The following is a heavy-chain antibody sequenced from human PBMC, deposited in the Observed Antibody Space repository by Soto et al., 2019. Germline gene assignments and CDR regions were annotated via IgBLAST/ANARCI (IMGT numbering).Heavy chain of an antibody. J-gene: IGHJ5*02. CDR3: ERGDLAAAALTWFAP. CDR1: GGSVSSNTAA. V-gene: IGHV6-1*01. D-gene: IGHD6-13*01. CDR2: TYYRSKWYN. Sequence: SQTLSLTCTISGGSVSSNTAAWNWIRQSPSRGLEWLGRTYYRSKWYNDYAVSVKSRITINPDTSKNQFSLQLNSVTPEDTAVYYCERGDLAAAALTWFAPWGQGTLFTVSS.